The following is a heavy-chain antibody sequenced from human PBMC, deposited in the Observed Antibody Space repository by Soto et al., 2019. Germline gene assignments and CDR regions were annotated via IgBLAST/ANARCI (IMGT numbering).Heavy chain of an antibody. D-gene: IGHD5-18*01. J-gene: IGHJ4*02. Sequence: SETLSLTCTVSGGSISSSSYYLGWIRQPPGKGLEWIGSIYYSGSTYYNPSLKSRVTISVDTSKNQFSLKLSSVAAADTAVYYCARIRGYSYGGISYYFDYWGQGTLVTVSS. CDR1: GGSISSSSYY. CDR2: IYYSGST. V-gene: IGHV4-39*01. CDR3: ARIRGYSYGGISYYFDY.